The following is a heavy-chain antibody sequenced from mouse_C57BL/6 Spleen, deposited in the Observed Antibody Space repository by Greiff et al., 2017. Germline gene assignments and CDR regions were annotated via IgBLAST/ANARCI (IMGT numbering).Heavy chain of an antibody. D-gene: IGHD1-1*01. CDR3: ARSYYYGSSSDWYFDV. J-gene: IGHJ1*03. CDR2: IDPSDSET. Sequence: VQLQQPGAELVRPGSSVKLSCKASVYTFTSYWMHWVKQRPIQGLEWIGNIDPSDSETHYNQKFKDKATLTVDKSSSTAYMQLSSLTSEDSAVYYCARSYYYGSSSDWYFDVWGTGTTVTVSS. V-gene: IGHV1-52*01. CDR1: VYTFTSYW.